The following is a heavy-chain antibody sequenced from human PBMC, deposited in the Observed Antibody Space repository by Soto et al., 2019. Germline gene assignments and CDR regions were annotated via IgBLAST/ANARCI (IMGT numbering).Heavy chain of an antibody. CDR3: ARHGFCSGGRCYSSYYYGMDV. J-gene: IGHJ6*02. Sequence: GESLKISCKGSGYSLTTYWIAWVRQMPGKGLEWMGIIYPDDSDTRYSPSFQGQVTFSADKSITTVYLQWSSLKASDTAMYYCARHGFCSGGRCYSSYYYGMDVWGQGTTVTVS. D-gene: IGHD2-15*01. CDR1: GYSLTTYW. V-gene: IGHV5-51*01. CDR2: IYPDDSDT.